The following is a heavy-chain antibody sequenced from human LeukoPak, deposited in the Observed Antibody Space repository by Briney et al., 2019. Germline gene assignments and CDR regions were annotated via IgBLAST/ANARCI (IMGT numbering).Heavy chain of an antibody. CDR2: ISGSGGST. D-gene: IGHD3-22*01. CDR3: TRDRPNQNAYYYDSSGYLPDAFDI. CDR1: GFTFSSYG. J-gene: IGHJ3*02. V-gene: IGHV3-23*01. Sequence: GGSLRLSCAASGFTFSSYGMSWVRQAPGKGLEWVSAISGSGGSTYYADSVKGRFTISGDNSKNTLYLQMNSLKTEDTAVYYCTRDRPNQNAYYYDSSGYLPDAFDIWGQGTMVTVSS.